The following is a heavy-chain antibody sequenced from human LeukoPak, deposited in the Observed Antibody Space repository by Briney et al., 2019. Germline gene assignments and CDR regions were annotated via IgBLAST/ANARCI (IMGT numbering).Heavy chain of an antibody. CDR3: ARALKGVRRRLGGTTTFEDYYYMDV. Sequence: PGGSLRLSCAASGLTVSRNYMSWVRQAPGKGLESVSVIYSGGSTYYADSVRGRFTISRDNSKNTLYLQMNSLRAEDTAVYYCARALKGVRRRLGGTTTFEDYYYMDVWGKGTTVTISS. CDR1: GLTVSRNY. D-gene: IGHD1-26*01. CDR2: IYSGGST. V-gene: IGHV3-53*01. J-gene: IGHJ6*03.